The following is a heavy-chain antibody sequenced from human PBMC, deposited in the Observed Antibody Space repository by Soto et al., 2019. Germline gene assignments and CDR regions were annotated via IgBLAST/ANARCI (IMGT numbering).Heavy chain of an antibody. CDR2: INHSGST. CDR1: GGSFGGYY. V-gene: IGHV4-34*01. D-gene: IGHD2-8*02. CDR3: ARDKVTGLFDY. Sequence: QVQLQQWGAGLLKPSETLSLTCAVYGGSFGGYYWTWIRQPPGTGLEWIGEINHSGSTNYNPPLKRXVIIAVDTSKNQFSLKLTSVTAADTAVYYCARDKVTGLFDYWGQGTLVNVSS. J-gene: IGHJ4*02.